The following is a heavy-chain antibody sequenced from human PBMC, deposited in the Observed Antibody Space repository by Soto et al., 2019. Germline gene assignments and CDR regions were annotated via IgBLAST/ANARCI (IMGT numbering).Heavy chain of an antibody. J-gene: IGHJ4*02. CDR2: INPIVSMS. D-gene: IGHD3-10*01. V-gene: IGHV1-69*04. CDR1: GYTFTSYG. CDR3: AASYGSGYRAFDY. Sequence: SVKVSCKASGYTFTSYGINWVRQAPGLGLGWVGRINPIVSMSNYAQKFQGRVSMIADKSTSTAYMELRSLRSDDTAMYFCAASYGSGYRAFDYWGQGTLVTVSS.